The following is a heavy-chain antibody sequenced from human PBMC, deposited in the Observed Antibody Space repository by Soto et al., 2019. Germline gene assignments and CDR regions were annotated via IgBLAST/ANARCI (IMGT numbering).Heavy chain of an antibody. Sequence: QLHLVQSGAVVKKPGASVTVSCSASGYPVTAYYMHWVRQAPGRGLEWMGGINPATGAAKYTQTFQGRVTMTRDTSTSTFFMELSGLTSEDTAGFYCARGGGVGVAGSAAFDMWGQGTLVTVSS. CDR3: ARGGGVGVAGSAAFDM. J-gene: IGHJ3*02. CDR1: GYPVTAYY. V-gene: IGHV1-2*02. CDR2: INPATGAA. D-gene: IGHD3-3*01.